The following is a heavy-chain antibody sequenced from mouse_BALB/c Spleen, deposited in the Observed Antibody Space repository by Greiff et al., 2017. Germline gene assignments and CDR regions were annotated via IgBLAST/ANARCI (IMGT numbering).Heavy chain of an antibody. CDR1: GFTFSSYG. CDR3: ARLFYDYDHFDY. D-gene: IGHD2-4*01. CDR2: ISSGGSYT. Sequence: VQLKESGGDLVKPGGSLKLSCAASGFTFSSYGMSWVRQTPDKRLEWVATISSGGSYTYYPDSVKGRFTISRDNAKNTLYLQMSSLKSEDTAMYYCARLFYDYDHFDYWGQGTTLTVSS. J-gene: IGHJ2*01. V-gene: IGHV5-6*01.